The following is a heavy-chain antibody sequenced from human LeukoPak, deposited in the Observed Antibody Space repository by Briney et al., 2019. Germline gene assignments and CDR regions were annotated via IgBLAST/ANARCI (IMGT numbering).Heavy chain of an antibody. D-gene: IGHD2-8*01. V-gene: IGHV4-4*02. CDR3: SRENGAFSPFGY. CDR1: GVPISNTNG. Sequence: PSETLSLTCGVSGVPISNTNGWSRVRQPPGQGLEWIGEISLTGLTHYNPSLESRVTVSLDKSKNQLSLNLTSVTAEDTAVYYCSRENGAFSPFGYWGQGTLVTVLS. CDR2: ISLTGLT. J-gene: IGHJ4*02.